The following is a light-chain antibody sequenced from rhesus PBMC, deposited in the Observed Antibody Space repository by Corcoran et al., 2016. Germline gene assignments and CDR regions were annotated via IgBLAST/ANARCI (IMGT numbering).Light chain of an antibody. CDR3: QQYNSSPYS. CDR1: QSIGSW. Sequence: DIQMTQSPSSLSASVGDTVTITCRASQSIGSWLAWYQQKPGKAPNLLIYKASTLQRGVPSRLSGMVSGTDFTLNISSRQSEDFATYYCQQYNSSPYSFGQGTKVEIK. V-gene: IGKV1-22*01. J-gene: IGKJ2*01. CDR2: KAS.